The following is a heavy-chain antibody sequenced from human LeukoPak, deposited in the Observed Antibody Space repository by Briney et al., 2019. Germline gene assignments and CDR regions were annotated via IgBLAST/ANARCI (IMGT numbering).Heavy chain of an antibody. J-gene: IGHJ5*02. CDR3: ARGIVYYYGSGSYYTESNWFDP. CDR1: GYTFTSYD. CDR2: MNPNSGNT. D-gene: IGHD3-10*01. V-gene: IGHV1-8*01. Sequence: ASVKVSCKASGYTFTSYDINWVRQATGQGLEWMGWMNPNSGNTGYAQKFQGRVTMTRDTSISTAYMELSRLRSDDTAVYYCARGIVYYYGSGSYYTESNWFDPWGQGTLVTVSS.